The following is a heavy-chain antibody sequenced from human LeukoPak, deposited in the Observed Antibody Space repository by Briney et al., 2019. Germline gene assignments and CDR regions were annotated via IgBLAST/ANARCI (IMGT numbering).Heavy chain of an antibody. Sequence: GGSLRLSCAASGFTFSSYAMSWVRQAPGKGLEWVSAISGSGGSTYYADSVKGRSTISRDNSKNTLYLQMNSLRAEDTAVYYCAKGPSGSYWSDFDYWGQGTLVTVFS. D-gene: IGHD1-26*01. CDR3: AKGPSGSYWSDFDY. V-gene: IGHV3-23*01. J-gene: IGHJ4*02. CDR2: ISGSGGST. CDR1: GFTFSSYA.